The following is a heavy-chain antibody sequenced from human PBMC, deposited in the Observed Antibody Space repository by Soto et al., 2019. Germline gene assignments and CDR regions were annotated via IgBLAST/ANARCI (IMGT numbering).Heavy chain of an antibody. V-gene: IGHV1-8*01. CDR1: GYTFTSYD. J-gene: IGHJ4*02. CDR3: ARGGVFFFAAPTNPFDY. CDR2: MNPNSGNT. Sequence: QVQLVQSGAEVKKPGASVKVSCKASGYTFTSYDINWVRQATGQGLEWMGWMNPNSGNTGYAQKFQGRVTMTRNTSISTAYMELSSLRSEDTAVYYCARGGVFFFAAPTNPFDYWGQGTLATVSS. D-gene: IGHD3-10*01.